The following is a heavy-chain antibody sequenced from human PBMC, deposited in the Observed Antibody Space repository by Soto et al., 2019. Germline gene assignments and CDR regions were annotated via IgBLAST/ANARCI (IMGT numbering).Heavy chain of an antibody. CDR3: AGAYGSGSYYFPIYYYYGMDV. CDR2: IYYSGST. Sequence: PSETLSLTCTVSGGSISSYYWSWIRQPPGKGLEWIGYIYYSGSTNYNPSLKSRVTISVDTSKNQFSLKLSSVTAADTAVCYCAGAYGSGSYYFPIYYYYGMDVWGQGTTVTVSS. CDR1: GGSISSYY. J-gene: IGHJ6*02. V-gene: IGHV4-59*01. D-gene: IGHD3-10*01.